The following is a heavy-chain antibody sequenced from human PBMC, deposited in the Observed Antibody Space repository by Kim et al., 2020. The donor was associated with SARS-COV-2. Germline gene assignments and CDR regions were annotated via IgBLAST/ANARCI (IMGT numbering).Heavy chain of an antibody. CDR3: ARDERGGVLTV. D-gene: IGHD1-1*01. J-gene: IGHJ6*02. CDR2: ISRSGSAI. Sequence: GGSLRLSCVASGFTFSSYEMNWVRQAPGKGLEWVSYISRSGSAIYYADSVKGRFTISRDNAKNSLYLQMTSLRAEDTAVYYCARDERGGVLTVWGQGTTVTVSS. V-gene: IGHV3-48*03. CDR1: GFTFSSYE.